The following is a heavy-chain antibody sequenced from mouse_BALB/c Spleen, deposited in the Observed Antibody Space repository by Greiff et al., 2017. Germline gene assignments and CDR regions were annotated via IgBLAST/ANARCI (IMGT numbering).Heavy chain of an antibody. CDR1: GYTFTSYW. CDR3: AREGKGNPFAY. D-gene: IGHD2-1*01. J-gene: IGHJ3*01. CDR2: IDPSDSYT. Sequence: VKLQEPGAELVKPGASVKLSCKASGYTFTSYWMHWVKQRPGQGLEWIGEIDPSDSYTNYNQKFKGKATLTVDKSSSTAYMQLSSLTSEDSAVYYCAREGKGNPFAYWGQGTLVTVSA. V-gene: IGHV1-69*02.